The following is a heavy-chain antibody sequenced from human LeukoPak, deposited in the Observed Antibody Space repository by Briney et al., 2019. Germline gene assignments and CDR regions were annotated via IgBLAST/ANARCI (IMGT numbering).Heavy chain of an antibody. CDR2: IDPNSGGT. CDR1: GYTFTDYY. V-gene: IGHV1-2*02. CDR3: ARESAGEQLGLDY. D-gene: IGHD6-6*01. Sequence: ASVKVSCKASGYTFTDYYIHWVRQAPGQGLEWMGWIDPNSGGTNYAQKFQGRVTMTRDTSISTAYMELSRLRSDDTAVYYCARESAGEQLGLDYWGQGTLVTVSS. J-gene: IGHJ4*02.